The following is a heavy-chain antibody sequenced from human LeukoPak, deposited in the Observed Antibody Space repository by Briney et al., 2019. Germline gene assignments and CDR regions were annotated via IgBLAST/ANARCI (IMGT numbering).Heavy chain of an antibody. CDR2: INSDGSFT. D-gene: IGHD3-10*01. CDR3: ARVEYGSGSPMIDY. V-gene: IGHV3-74*01. J-gene: IGHJ4*02. CDR1: GFTFRTFW. Sequence: GGSLRLSCAASGFTFRTFWMHWVRQAPGKGLVWVSRINSDGSFTNYADSVKGRFTISRDNAKNTLYLRMNSLRAEDTAVYYCARVEYGSGSPMIDYWGQGTLVTVSS.